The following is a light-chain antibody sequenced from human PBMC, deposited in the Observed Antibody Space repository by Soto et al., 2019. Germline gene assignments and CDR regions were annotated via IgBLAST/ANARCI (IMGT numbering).Light chain of an antibody. CDR2: DVS. CDR3: QQVTFVMWT. J-gene: IGKJ1*01. Sequence: IQLNQSLSSLSASIRDRVTITCRASQNIERWLAWYQQKPGKAPKLLLYDVSSLESGVPSRFSGSGSGTEFILTIYVLQPDDFTTYFCQQVTFVMWTYGQVTKV. CDR1: QNIERW. V-gene: IGKV1-5*01.